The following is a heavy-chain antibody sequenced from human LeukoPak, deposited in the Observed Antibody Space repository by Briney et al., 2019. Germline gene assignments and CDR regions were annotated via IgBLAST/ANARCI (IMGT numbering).Heavy chain of an antibody. Sequence: PSETLSLTCAVYGGSFSGYYWSWIRQPPGKGLEWIGEINHSGSTNYNPSLKSRVTISVDTSKNQFSLKLSSVTAADTAVYYCARGRCGLRCFDWLLPSRYYYMDVWGKGTTVTVSS. J-gene: IGHJ6*03. CDR2: INHSGST. D-gene: IGHD3-9*01. CDR3: ARGRCGLRCFDWLLPSRYYYMDV. CDR1: GGSFSGYY. V-gene: IGHV4-34*01.